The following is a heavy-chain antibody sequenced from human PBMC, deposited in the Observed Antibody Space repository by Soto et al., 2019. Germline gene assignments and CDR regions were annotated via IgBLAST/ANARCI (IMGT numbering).Heavy chain of an antibody. Sequence: SETLSLTCAVSGGSIINSNWWSWVSQPPGKGLEWIGEIYHSGSTNYNPSLKSRVTISVDKSKNQFSLKLSSVTAADTAVYYCARGISGGRHFDYWGQGTLVTVSS. V-gene: IGHV4-4*02. J-gene: IGHJ4*02. CDR1: GGSIINSNW. CDR2: IYHSGST. CDR3: ARGISGGRHFDY. D-gene: IGHD2-15*01.